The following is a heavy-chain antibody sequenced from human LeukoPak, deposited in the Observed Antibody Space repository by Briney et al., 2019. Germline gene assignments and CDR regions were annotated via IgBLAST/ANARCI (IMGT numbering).Heavy chain of an antibody. D-gene: IGHD6-6*01. CDR2: IYPGDSDT. CDR3: AIPNEYSSIQHPSRFDH. Sequence: GESLKISCKGSGYSFTSYWIGWVRQMPGKGLEWMGIIYPGDSDTRYSPSFQGQVTISADKSISTAYLQWSSLKASDTAMYYCAIPNEYSSIQHPSRFDHWGQGTLVTVSS. V-gene: IGHV5-51*01. J-gene: IGHJ4*02. CDR1: GYSFTSYW.